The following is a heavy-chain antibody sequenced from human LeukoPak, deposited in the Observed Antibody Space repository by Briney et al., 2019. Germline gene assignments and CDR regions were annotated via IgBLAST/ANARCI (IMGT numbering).Heavy chain of an antibody. J-gene: IGHJ4*02. D-gene: IGHD3-3*02. Sequence: GGSLRLSCAASGLTFSDQYMSWIRQTPGRGLEWVSYMSGSGSGVYYADSVKGRFLISRDNDNNTLYLQMNSLTPEDTAIYYCATGKRAFRGWGQGTLVTVSS. CDR2: MSGSGSGV. CDR3: ATGKRAFRG. CDR1: GLTFSDQY. V-gene: IGHV3-11*01.